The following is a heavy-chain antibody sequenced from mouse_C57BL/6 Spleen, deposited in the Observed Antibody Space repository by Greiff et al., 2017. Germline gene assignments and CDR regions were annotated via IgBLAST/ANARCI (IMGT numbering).Heavy chain of an antibody. CDR1: GYAFTNYL. D-gene: IGHD1-1*01. V-gene: IGHV1-54*01. J-gene: IGHJ2*01. CDR2: INPGSGGT. CDR3: ASLLLYYGSSY. Sequence: VQLQQSGAELVRPGTSVKVSCKASGYAFTNYLIEWVKQRPGQGLEWIGVINPGSGGTNYNEKFKGKATLTADKSSSTAYMQLSSLTSEDSAVYFCASLLLYYGSSYWGQGTTLTVSS.